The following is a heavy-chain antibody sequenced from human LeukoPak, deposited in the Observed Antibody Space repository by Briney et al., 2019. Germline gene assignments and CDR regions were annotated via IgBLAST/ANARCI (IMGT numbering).Heavy chain of an antibody. V-gene: IGHV3-48*04. D-gene: IGHD2-8*01. CDR2: ISSSSSTI. Sequence: GGSLRLSCAASGFTFSSYSMNWVRQAPGKGLEWVSYISSSSSTIYYADSVKGRFTISRDNAKNSLYLQMNSLRAEDTAVYYCARYKFSGMHNWFDPWGQGTLVTVSS. CDR3: ARYKFSGMHNWFDP. J-gene: IGHJ5*02. CDR1: GFTFSSYS.